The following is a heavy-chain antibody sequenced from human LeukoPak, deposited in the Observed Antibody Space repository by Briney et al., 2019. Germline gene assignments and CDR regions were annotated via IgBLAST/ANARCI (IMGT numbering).Heavy chain of an antibody. CDR1: GFTFSSYA. J-gene: IGHJ4*02. V-gene: IGHV3-64D*06. Sequence: GGSLRLSCSAFGFTFSSYAMHWVRQAPGKGLEYVSAISSDGGTTYYADSVKGRFTISRDNSKNTLYLQMSSLRTEDAAVYYCVKGERFINYYFDYWGQGTLVTVSS. CDR3: VKGERFINYYFDY. CDR2: ISSDGGTT. D-gene: IGHD1-1*01.